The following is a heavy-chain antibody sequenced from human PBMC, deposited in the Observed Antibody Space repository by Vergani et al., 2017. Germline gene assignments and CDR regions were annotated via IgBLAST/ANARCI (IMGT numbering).Heavy chain of an antibody. Sequence: QVQLQESGPGLVKPSETLSLTCTVSGGSISSYYWSWIRQPPGKGLEWIGYIYYSGSTNYNPSLKSRVTISVDTSKNQFSLKLSSVTAADTAVYYCARYYYDSSGYYPDYWGQGTLVTVSS. CDR3: ARYYYDSSGYYPDY. CDR1: GGSISSYY. V-gene: IGHV4-59*01. CDR2: IYYSGST. D-gene: IGHD3-22*01. J-gene: IGHJ4*02.